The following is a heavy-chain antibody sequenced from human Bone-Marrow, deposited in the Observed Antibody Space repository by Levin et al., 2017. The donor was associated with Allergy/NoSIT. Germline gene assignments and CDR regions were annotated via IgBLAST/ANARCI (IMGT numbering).Heavy chain of an antibody. Sequence: SQTLSLTCAISGDSVSSNSAAWNWIRQSPSRGLEWLGRTYYRSKWYNDYAVSVKSRITINPDTSKNQFSLQLNSVTPEDTAVYYCARAKYYYGSGSYYGPRITGTTFRDYGMDVWGQGTTVTVSS. CDR1: GDSVSSNSAA. J-gene: IGHJ6*02. D-gene: IGHD3-10*01. CDR3: ARAKYYYGSGSYYGPRITGTTFRDYGMDV. V-gene: IGHV6-1*01. CDR2: TYYRSKWYN.